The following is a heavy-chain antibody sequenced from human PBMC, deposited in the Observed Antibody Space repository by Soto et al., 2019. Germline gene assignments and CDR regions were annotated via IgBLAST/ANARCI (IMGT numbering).Heavy chain of an antibody. J-gene: IGHJ3*02. D-gene: IGHD3-9*01. Sequence: SLRLSCAASGFTFDDYAMHWVRQAPGKGLEWVSGISWNSGSIGYADSVKGRFTISRDNAKNTLYLQMNTLKAEDTAVYYCARGFSRLHYDILTGYYDRDAFDIWGQGTMVTVSS. CDR2: ISWNSGSI. V-gene: IGHV3-9*01. CDR3: ARGFSRLHYDILTGYYDRDAFDI. CDR1: GFTFDDYA.